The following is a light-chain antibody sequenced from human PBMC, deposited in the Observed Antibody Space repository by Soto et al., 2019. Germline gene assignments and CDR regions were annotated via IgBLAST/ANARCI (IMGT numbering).Light chain of an antibody. J-gene: IGKJ1*01. CDR2: EAS. CDR3: QQYITYPYA. Sequence: DIQTTQSPSTLSASVGDRVTITCRASQSTSTWLAWYQQRPGKTPKLLISEASKLESGVPSRFSGSGSGTEFTLTISSLQPDDFATYYCQQYITYPYAFGQGTKVEIK. V-gene: IGKV1-5*03. CDR1: QSTSTW.